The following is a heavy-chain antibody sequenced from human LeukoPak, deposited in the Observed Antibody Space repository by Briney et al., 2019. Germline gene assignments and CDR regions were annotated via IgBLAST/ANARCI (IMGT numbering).Heavy chain of an antibody. CDR3: ARDRYPMVIPYFDY. V-gene: IGHV1-18*01. CDR2: ISAYNGNT. J-gene: IGHJ4*02. Sequence: ASVKVSCKASGYTFTSYGISWVRQAPGQGLEWMRWISAYNGNTNYAQKLQGRVTMTTDTSTSTAYMELRSLRSDDTAVYYCARDRYPMVIPYFDYWGQGTLVTVSS. CDR1: GYTFTSYG. D-gene: IGHD3-22*01.